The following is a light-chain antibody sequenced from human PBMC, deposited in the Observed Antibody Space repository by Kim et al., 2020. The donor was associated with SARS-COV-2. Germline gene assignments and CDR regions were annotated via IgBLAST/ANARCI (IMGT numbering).Light chain of an antibody. CDR2: KAS. V-gene: IGKV1-5*03. J-gene: IGKJ4*01. CDR3: QQYNSYSPLT. Sequence: SVGDRVTITCRASQSISDWLAWYQQKPGTAPNLLMFKASSLESGVPSRFSGSGSGTEFTLTISSLQPDDFATYYCQQYNSYSPLTFGGGTKVDIK. CDR1: QSISDW.